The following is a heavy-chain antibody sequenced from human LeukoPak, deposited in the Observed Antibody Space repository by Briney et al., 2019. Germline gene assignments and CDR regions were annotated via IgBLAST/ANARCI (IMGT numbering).Heavy chain of an antibody. D-gene: IGHD2/OR15-2a*01. V-gene: IGHV3-48*03. CDR3: AKRANKYYFDY. CDR1: GFTFSSNG. J-gene: IGHJ4*02. Sequence: GGSLRLSCAASGFTFSSNGMNWVRQAPGKGLEWVSYISATGGTIYYADSVKGRFTISRDNAKNSLYLQMNSLRAEDTAVYYCAKRANKYYFDYWGQGTLVTVSS. CDR2: ISATGGTI.